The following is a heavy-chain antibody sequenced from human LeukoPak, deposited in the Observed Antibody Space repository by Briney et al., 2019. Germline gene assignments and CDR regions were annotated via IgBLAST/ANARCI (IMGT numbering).Heavy chain of an antibody. V-gene: IGHV4-34*09. CDR1: GGSFSGYY. J-gene: IGHJ6*02. D-gene: IGHD3-22*01. Sequence: SETLSLTCAVYGGSFSGYYWSWIRQPPGKGLEWIGEINHSGSTYYNPSLKSRVTISVDTSKNQFSLKLSSVTAADTAVYYCARDTYYYDSSDFYYYYGMDVWGQGTTVTVSS. CDR2: INHSGST. CDR3: ARDTYYYDSSDFYYYYGMDV.